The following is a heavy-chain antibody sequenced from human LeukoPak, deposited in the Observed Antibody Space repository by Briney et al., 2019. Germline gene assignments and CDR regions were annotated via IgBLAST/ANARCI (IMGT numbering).Heavy chain of an antibody. J-gene: IGHJ4*02. CDR1: GYTFTSYG. V-gene: IGHV1-18*01. CDR3: AREALHTAPDY. Sequence: ASVKVSCKASGYTFTSYGISWVRQAPGQGLEWVGVINLNNGDRTYAQKFQGRVTMSSDTSTTTVYMELSSLRSEDTAVYYCAREALHTAPDYWGQGTLVTVSS. CDR2: INLNNGDR.